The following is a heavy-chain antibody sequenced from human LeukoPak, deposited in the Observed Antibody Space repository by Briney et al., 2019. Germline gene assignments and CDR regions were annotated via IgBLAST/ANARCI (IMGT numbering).Heavy chain of an antibody. CDR1: DGSISSGSYY. CDR2: IYYSGST. J-gene: IGHJ3*02. D-gene: IGHD3-16*01. Sequence: SETLSLTCSVSDGSISSGSYYWGWIRQPPGKGLEWIGSIYYSGSTYYNPSLKSRATISVDTSKKRFSLKVTSVTAADTAVYYCARDLYLMLGLFDIWGQGTMVTVSS. CDR3: ARDLYLMLGLFDI. V-gene: IGHV4-39*07.